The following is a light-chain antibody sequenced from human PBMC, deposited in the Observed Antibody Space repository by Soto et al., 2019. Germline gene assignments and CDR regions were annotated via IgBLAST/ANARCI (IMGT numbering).Light chain of an antibody. CDR3: QQYYSTPLT. J-gene: IGKJ4*01. CDR1: HVVLYSSNNKNY. Sequence: IVMTQSPDSLAVSLVESSTITCKSIHVVLYSSNNKNYLAWYQQKPGQPPKLLIYWASTRESGVPDRFSGSGSGTDFTLTISSLQAEDVAVYYCQQYYSTPLTFGGGTKVDIK. CDR2: WAS. V-gene: IGKV4-1*01.